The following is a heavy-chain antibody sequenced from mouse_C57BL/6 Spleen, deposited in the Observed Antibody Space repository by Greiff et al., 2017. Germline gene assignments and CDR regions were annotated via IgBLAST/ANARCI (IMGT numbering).Heavy chain of an antibody. CDR3: ARRVDYSWFAY. Sequence: VQLQQSVAELVRPGASVKLSCTASGFTFKTPYMHWVKQRPEQGLEWIGRIDPANGNTKYAPKFQGKAIITADTSSNTAYIQLSSLTSEDTAIYYGARRVDYSWFAYWGQGTLVTVSA. CDR2: IDPANGNT. J-gene: IGHJ3*01. CDR1: GFTFKTPY. D-gene: IGHD2-4*01. V-gene: IGHV14-3*01.